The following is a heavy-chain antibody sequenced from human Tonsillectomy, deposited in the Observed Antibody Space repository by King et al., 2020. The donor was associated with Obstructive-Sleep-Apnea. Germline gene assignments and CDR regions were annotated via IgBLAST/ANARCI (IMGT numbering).Heavy chain of an antibody. CDR3: AARAYYDNLTGGDDVFDI. CDR1: GYTFTSYY. CDR2: INPTGDST. Sequence: LQLVQSGAEVKKPGASVKISCKASGYTFTSYYLYWVRQAPGQGLEWMGIINPTGDSTNYAQRFQGRVTMTRDTFTSTVYMELSSLRSDDTAVYYCAARAYYDNLTGGDDVFDIWGQGTMVTVSS. V-gene: IGHV1-46*01. J-gene: IGHJ3*02. D-gene: IGHD3-9*01.